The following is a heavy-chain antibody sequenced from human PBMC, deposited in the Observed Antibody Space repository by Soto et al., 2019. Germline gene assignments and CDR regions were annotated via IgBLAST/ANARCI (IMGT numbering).Heavy chain of an antibody. V-gene: IGHV1-69*02. D-gene: IGHD6-6*01. Sequence: GASVKVSCKASGCTFSSYTISCVRQAPGQGLEWMGRIIPILGIANYAQKFQGRVTITADKSTSTAYMELSSLRSDDTAVYYCARSSGSAYWFDPWGQGTLVTVSS. CDR3: ARSSGSAYWFDP. CDR1: GCTFSSYT. J-gene: IGHJ5*02. CDR2: IIPILGIA.